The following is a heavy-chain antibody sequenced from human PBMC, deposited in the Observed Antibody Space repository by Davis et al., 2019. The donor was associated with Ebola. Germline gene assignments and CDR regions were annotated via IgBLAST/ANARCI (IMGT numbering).Heavy chain of an antibody. Sequence: GESLKISCVASGFKFSDFGMHWVRQAPGKGLEWVAVMWSDGSNRQYGDSVKGRFTISRDNSNNTLYLEMNSLRTDDTAMYFCARYVAGYGFMDNWGRGTLVTVSS. D-gene: IGHD5-18*01. CDR2: MWSDGSNR. CDR1: GFKFSDFG. J-gene: IGHJ4*02. CDR3: ARYVAGYGFMDN. V-gene: IGHV3-33*01.